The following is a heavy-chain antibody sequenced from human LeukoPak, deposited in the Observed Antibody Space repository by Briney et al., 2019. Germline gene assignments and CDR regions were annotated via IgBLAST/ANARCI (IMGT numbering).Heavy chain of an antibody. J-gene: IGHJ5*02. CDR2: TRNKANSYTT. D-gene: IGHD3-9*01. CDR1: GFTLSDHY. V-gene: IGHV3-72*01. Sequence: GGSLRLSCAASGFTLSDHYIDWVRQAPGKGLEWVGRTRNKANSYTTEYATSVKGRFIISRDDSKNSLYLQMNSLKTEDTAVYYCARVGVRRYYDILTGFDNWFDPWGQGTLVTVSS. CDR3: ARVGVRRYYDILTGFDNWFDP.